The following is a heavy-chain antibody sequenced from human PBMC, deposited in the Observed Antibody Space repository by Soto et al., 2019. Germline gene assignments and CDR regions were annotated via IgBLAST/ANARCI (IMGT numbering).Heavy chain of an antibody. CDR3: VRVVAIPGYPDN. CDR1: GYTFTSYA. D-gene: IGHD5-12*01. Sequence: ASVKVSCKASGYTFTSYAMHWVRQAPGQRLEWMGGINPSNDTSTYSQKFQGRVTITADESTSTVYMELSSLRSDDTAVYYCVRVVAIPGYPDNWGQGTLVTVSS. CDR2: INPSNDTS. V-gene: IGHV1-3*01. J-gene: IGHJ4*02.